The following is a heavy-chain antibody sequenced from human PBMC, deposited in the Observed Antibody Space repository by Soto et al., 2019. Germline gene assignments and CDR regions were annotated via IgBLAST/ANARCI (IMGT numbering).Heavy chain of an antibody. D-gene: IGHD2-2*01. CDR1: GGTIGSSSYY. CDR3: ARQWDIVVVPAAMKGDWFDP. V-gene: IGHV4-39*01. J-gene: IGHJ5*02. Sequence: PSETQSLTSTVSGGTIGSSSYYWGWIRQPPGKGPEWIGSIYYSGSTYYNPSLKSRVTISVDTSKNQFSLKLSSVTAADTAVYYCARQWDIVVVPAAMKGDWFDPWGQGTLVTVSS. CDR2: IYYSGST.